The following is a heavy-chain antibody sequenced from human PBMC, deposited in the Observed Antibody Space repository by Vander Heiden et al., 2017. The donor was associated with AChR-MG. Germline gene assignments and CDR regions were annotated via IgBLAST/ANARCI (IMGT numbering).Heavy chain of an antibody. CDR3: ASSTEGGGQYGMDV. CDR2: ISAYNGNT. CDR1: GYIFTSYG. D-gene: IGHD1-26*01. J-gene: IGHJ6*02. Sequence: QFQLVQSGAEVKKPGASVKVSCKASGYIFTSYGIPWVRQAPGQGLEWTGWISAYNGNTTYVQKFQGRVTMTTDTSTSTAYMELRSLRSDDTAVYYCASSTEGGGQYGMDVWGQGTTVTVSS. V-gene: IGHV1-18*01.